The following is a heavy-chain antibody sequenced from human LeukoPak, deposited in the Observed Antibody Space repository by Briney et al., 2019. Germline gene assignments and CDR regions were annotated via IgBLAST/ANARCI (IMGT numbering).Heavy chain of an antibody. V-gene: IGHV1-2*02. CDR2: INPNSGGT. CDR3: ARSLYSGSYYRFGY. D-gene: IGHD1-26*01. Sequence: EASVKVSCKASGYTFTGYYMHWVRQAPGQGLEWMGWINPNSGGTNYAQKFQGRVTMTRDTSITTAYMELSRLRSDDSALYYCARSLYSGSYYRFGYWGQGTLVTVSS. CDR1: GYTFTGYY. J-gene: IGHJ4*02.